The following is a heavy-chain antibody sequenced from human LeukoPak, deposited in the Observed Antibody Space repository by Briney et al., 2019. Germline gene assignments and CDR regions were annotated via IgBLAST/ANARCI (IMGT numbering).Heavy chain of an antibody. CDR3: ARAQPIVGAKGFDY. J-gene: IGHJ4*02. Sequence: GGSLRLSCDASGFKFNTYWMGWFRQAPGKGLEWVSSIYSAGSTDSADSVKGRFTISRDNSKNTLYLQMNSLRADDTAVYYCARAQPIVGAKGFDYWGQGTLVTVSS. CDR2: IYSAGST. CDR1: GFKFNTYW. D-gene: IGHD1-26*01. V-gene: IGHV3-53*01.